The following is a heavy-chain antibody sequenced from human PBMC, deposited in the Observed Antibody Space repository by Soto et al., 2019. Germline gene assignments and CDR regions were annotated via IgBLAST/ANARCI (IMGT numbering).Heavy chain of an antibody. V-gene: IGHV4-31*03. CDR2: IYYSGST. Sequence: TLALTCSVSGGSISSVGHYGTWIREQPGKGLEWIGYIYYSGSTDYNPSLKSRVTISVDRSKNQFSLNLSSVTAADTAIYYCARESGGYDSSTRYGLDVWGQGTTVTVSS. CDR1: GGSISSVGHY. J-gene: IGHJ6*02. CDR3: ARESGGYDSSTRYGLDV. D-gene: IGHD6-25*01.